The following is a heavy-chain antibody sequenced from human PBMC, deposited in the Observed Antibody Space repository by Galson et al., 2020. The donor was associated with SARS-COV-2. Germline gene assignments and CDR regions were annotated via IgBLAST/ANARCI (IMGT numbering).Heavy chain of an antibody. CDR1: GGSININHW. CDR3: ARGGGQGNRDAFDI. Sequence: SETLSLTCAVSGGSININHWLPWVRPSPEKGLEWIGEVYHTGSAHYNPSFKSRVTISVDQSNNHFSLRLTSVTAADTAVYYCARGGGQGNRDAFDIWGQGTVVAVAS. D-gene: IGHD2-15*01. V-gene: IGHV4-4*02. CDR2: VYHTGSA. J-gene: IGHJ3*02.